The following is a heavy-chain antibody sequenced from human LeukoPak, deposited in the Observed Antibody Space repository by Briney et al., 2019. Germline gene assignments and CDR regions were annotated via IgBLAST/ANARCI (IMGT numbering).Heavy chain of an antibody. D-gene: IGHD1-20*01. Sequence: PVKVSCKPPAGTFSSYAISWRRQAPGQGLEWMGGIIPILSTANYAQKFQGRVTNTTAGSTTTAYMKLSSLRSEDTAVYYCASLTGKRRGGYYYDYGMDVWGKGTTVTVSS. V-gene: IGHV1-69*05. CDR1: AGTFSSYA. CDR3: ASLTGKRRGGYYYDYGMDV. CDR2: IIPILSTA. J-gene: IGHJ6*01.